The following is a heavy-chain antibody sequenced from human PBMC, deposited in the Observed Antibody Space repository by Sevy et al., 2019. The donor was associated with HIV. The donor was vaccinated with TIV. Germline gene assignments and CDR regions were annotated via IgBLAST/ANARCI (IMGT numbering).Heavy chain of an antibody. CDR2: IYPGDSDT. D-gene: IGHD6-13*01. CDR3: ARLTSLVSDFDY. CDR1: GYSFATNW. J-gene: IGHJ4*02. Sequence: GESLKISCKGSGYSFATNWIGWVRQMPGKGLEWMGIIYPGDSDTRYSPSFQGQVTISADKSISTAYLQWSSLMASDTAMYYCARLTSLVSDFDYWGQGTLVTVSS. V-gene: IGHV5-51*01.